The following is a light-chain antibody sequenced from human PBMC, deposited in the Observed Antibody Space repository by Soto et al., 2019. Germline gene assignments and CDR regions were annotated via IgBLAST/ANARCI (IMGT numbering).Light chain of an antibody. V-gene: IGLV2-14*01. CDR3: SSYTRSSTWV. J-gene: IGLJ3*02. CDR2: GVT. Sequence: QSVLTQPASVSGSPGQSITISCTGTSSDVGAYNYVSWHQQHPGQAPKLMIYGVTNRPSGVSYRFSGSKSGNTASLTISGLQADDEADYYCSSYTRSSTWVFGGGTKVNVL. CDR1: SSDVGAYNY.